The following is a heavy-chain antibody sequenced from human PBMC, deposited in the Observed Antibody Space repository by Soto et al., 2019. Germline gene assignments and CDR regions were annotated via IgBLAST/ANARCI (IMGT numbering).Heavy chain of an antibody. CDR1: GLTFSIYG. Sequence: QVQLVESGGGVVQPGRSLRLSCAASGLTFSIYGMHWVRQAPGKELEWVAVISNDGSTKYYADSVKGRFTISRDNSMNTLYLQMNSLRAEDTAVYYCAKDREDTAMIFDYWGQGTLVTVSS. V-gene: IGHV3-30*18. D-gene: IGHD5-18*01. J-gene: IGHJ4*02. CDR2: ISNDGSTK. CDR3: AKDREDTAMIFDY.